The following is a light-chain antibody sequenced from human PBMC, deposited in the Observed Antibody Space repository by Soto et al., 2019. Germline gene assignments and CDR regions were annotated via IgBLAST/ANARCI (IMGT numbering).Light chain of an antibody. J-gene: IGKJ5*01. CDR1: QGFTNY. V-gene: IGKV1-27*01. CDR3: QKYNTAPYT. Sequence: DFQMTQSPSSLSASVGDTVTLSLPASQGFTNYLAWYQQKPGKAPKLLIYAASTLQSGVPPRFSGSGSGTHFTLTISSLQPEDAATYYCQKYNTAPYTFGQGTRLEIK. CDR2: AAS.